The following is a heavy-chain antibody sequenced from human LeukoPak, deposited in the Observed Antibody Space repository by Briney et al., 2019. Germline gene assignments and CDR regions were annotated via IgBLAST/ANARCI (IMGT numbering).Heavy chain of an antibody. J-gene: IGHJ6*02. V-gene: IGHV3-64D*09. CDR1: GFTFSNYA. D-gene: IGHD1-20*01. CDR3: VKGITFNYHYGMDV. CDR2: ISSNGGSP. Sequence: PGGSLRLSCVGSGFTFSNYAMHWVRQAPGKGLEYVSGISSNGGSPYNADSVKARFTISRDNSKNTLYLQMSSLRAEDMAMYYCVKGITFNYHYGMDVWGQGTTVTVSS.